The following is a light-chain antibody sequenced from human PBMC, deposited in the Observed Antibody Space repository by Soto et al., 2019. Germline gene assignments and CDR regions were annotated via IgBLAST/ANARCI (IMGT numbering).Light chain of an antibody. V-gene: IGKV3-20*01. CDR1: QSVSSSY. CDR2: AAS. J-gene: IGKJ1*01. CDR3: QQYGNSPQT. Sequence: EVVLTQSPGTLSLSPGERATLSCRASQSVSSSYLAWYQQKPGQAPRLLIYAASSRATGIPDRFSGSGSGTDFTLTISRLEPGDFAMYYCQQYGNSPQTFGQGTKVEIK.